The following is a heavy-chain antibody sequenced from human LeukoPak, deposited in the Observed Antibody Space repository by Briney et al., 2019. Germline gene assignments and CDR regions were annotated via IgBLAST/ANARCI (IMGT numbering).Heavy chain of an antibody. J-gene: IGHJ4*02. CDR2: IIPIFGTA. D-gene: IGHD3-10*01. CDR1: GGTFSSYA. CDR3: ASNRYYYGSGSYYKPIDY. V-gene: IGHV1-69*06. Sequence: GASVKVSCKASGGTFSSYAISWVRQAPGQGLEWMGGIIPIFGTANHAQKFQGRVTITADKSTSTAYMELSSLRSEDTAVYYCASNRYYYGSGSYYKPIDYWGQGTLVTVSS.